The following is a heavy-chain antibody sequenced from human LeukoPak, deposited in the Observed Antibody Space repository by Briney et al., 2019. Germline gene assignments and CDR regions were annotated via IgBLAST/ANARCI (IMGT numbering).Heavy chain of an antibody. CDR1: GFTFDDYT. V-gene: IGHV3-43*01. D-gene: IGHD1-26*01. Sequence: GGSLRLSCAASGFTFDDYTMHWVRQAPGKGLEWVSLISWDGGSTYYADSVKGRFTISRDNAEKSLYLQMNSLRPEDTAVYYCARDEIGGSFEYWGQGTQVTVSS. CDR2: ISWDGGST. CDR3: ARDEIGGSFEY. J-gene: IGHJ4*02.